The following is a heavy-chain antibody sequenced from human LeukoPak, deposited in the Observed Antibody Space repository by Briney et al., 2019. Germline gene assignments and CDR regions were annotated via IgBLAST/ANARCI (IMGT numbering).Heavy chain of an antibody. J-gene: IGHJ4*02. CDR3: AISGSYRIFDY. D-gene: IGHD1-26*01. CDR1: GYTFTGYY. Sequence: ASVKVSCKASGYTFTGYYMHWVRQAPGQGLEWMGWINTNTGNPTYAQGFTGRFVFSLDTSVSTAYLQISSLKAEDTAVYYCAISGSYRIFDYWGQGTLVTVSS. CDR2: INTNTGNP. V-gene: IGHV7-4-1*02.